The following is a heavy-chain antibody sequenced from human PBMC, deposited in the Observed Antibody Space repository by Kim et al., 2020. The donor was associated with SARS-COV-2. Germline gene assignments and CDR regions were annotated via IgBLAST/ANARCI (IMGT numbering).Heavy chain of an antibody. Sequence: GGSLRLSCAASGFTFSSYSMNWVRQAPGKGLEWVSSISSSSSYIYHADSVKGRFTISRDNAKNSLYLQMNSLRAEDTAVYYCARGARGGSTDAFDIWGQG. J-gene: IGHJ3*02. D-gene: IGHD2-15*01. CDR3: ARGARGGSTDAFDI. V-gene: IGHV3-21*01. CDR1: GFTFSSYS. CDR2: ISSSSSYI.